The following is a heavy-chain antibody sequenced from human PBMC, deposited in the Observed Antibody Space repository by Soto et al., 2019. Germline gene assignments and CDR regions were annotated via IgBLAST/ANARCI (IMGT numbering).Heavy chain of an antibody. V-gene: IGHV1-8*01. Sequence: QVQLVQSGAEVKEPGASVKVSCKASGYTFTSYDINWVRQATGQGLEWMGWMNPNSGNTGYAQKFQGRVTMTRNTSISTAYMELSSLRSEDTAVYYCARVSGITIFGVDYYYYGMDVWGQGTTVTVSS. CDR2: MNPNSGNT. D-gene: IGHD3-3*01. J-gene: IGHJ6*02. CDR1: GYTFTSYD. CDR3: ARVSGITIFGVDYYYYGMDV.